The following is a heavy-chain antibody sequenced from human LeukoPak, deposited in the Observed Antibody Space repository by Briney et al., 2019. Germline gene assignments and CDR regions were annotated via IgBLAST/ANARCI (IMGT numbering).Heavy chain of an antibody. CDR1: GITSDDNT. Sequence: GGSLRLSCAASGITSDDNTMHWVRQTPGRGLEWVSFITWKSHRTHYADSVKGRFTVSRDNSKDSMYLEMNSLKTEDTGLYHCASEVGYRSLGYLGQGTLVTVSS. J-gene: IGHJ4*02. CDR2: ITWKSHRT. V-gene: IGHV3-43*01. CDR3: ASEVGYRSLGY. D-gene: IGHD3-3*01.